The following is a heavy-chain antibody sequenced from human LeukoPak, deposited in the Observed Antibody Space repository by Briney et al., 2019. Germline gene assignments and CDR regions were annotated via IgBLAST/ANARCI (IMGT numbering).Heavy chain of an antibody. Sequence: SGTLSLTCTVSGGSISSYYWSWIRQPPGKGLEWIGYIFYSGSTNYNPSLKSRVTISVDTSKNQFSLKLSSVTAADTAVYYCARDQNRAFDIWGQGTMVTVSS. CDR3: ARDQNRAFDI. V-gene: IGHV4-59*01. CDR1: GGSISSYY. J-gene: IGHJ3*02. CDR2: IFYSGST.